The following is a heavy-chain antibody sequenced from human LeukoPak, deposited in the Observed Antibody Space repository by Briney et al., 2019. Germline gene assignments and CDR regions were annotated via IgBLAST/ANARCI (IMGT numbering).Heavy chain of an antibody. Sequence: PGGSLRLSCAASGFTFNSYNMNWVRQAPGKGLEWISYISGSSSTIYYADSVKGRFSISRDNAKNSLYLQMNSLRAEDTAVYYCARDWKAMDFWGQGTLVTASS. CDR1: GFTFNSYN. J-gene: IGHJ4*02. CDR2: ISGSSSTI. CDR3: ARDWKAMDF. V-gene: IGHV3-48*01. D-gene: IGHD1-1*01.